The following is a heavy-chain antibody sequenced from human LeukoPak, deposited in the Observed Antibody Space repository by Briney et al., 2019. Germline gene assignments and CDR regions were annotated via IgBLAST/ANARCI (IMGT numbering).Heavy chain of an antibody. CDR3: ARGGWILRYFDWLLY. Sequence: GGSLRLSCAASGFTFSSYWMSWVRQAPGKGLEWVANIKQDGSEKYYVDSVKGRFTISRDNAKNSLYLQMNSLRAEDTAVYYCARGGWILRYFDWLLYWGQGTLVTVSS. D-gene: IGHD3-9*01. CDR2: IKQDGSEK. V-gene: IGHV3-7*01. J-gene: IGHJ4*02. CDR1: GFTFSSYW.